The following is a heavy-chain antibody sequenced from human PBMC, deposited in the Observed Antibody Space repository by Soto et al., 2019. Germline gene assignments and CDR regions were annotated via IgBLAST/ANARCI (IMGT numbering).Heavy chain of an antibody. CDR1: DVSFSDYF. CDR3: ARSHGILDI. CDR2: INHSGST. J-gene: IGHJ3*02. V-gene: IGHV4-34*01. Sequence: QVQLQQWGAGLLKPSETLSLTCAVYDVSFSDYFWSWIRQPPGKGLEWIGEINHSGSTNNNPSLKSRVTMSVDTSKKQFSLKLSSVTAADTAVYYCARSHGILDIWGQGTVVSVSS.